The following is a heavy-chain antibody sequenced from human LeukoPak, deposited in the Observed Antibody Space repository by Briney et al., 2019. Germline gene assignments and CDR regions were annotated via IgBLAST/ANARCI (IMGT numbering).Heavy chain of an antibody. CDR2: ISNSGSSI. Sequence: GSPRLPCAASGFIYSDCYMIWVLQAPAQGVEWVSYISNSGSSIYYADSVNGGFTISRDNAKNTLYLQMNSLRAEDTAVYYCLIGDPPKQYEWNYYYYYFRDVWGKGTTVSVSS. V-gene: IGHV3-11*01. CDR3: LIGDPPKQYEWNYYYYYFRDV. J-gene: IGHJ6*03. D-gene: IGHD2/OR15-2a*01. CDR1: GFIYSDCY.